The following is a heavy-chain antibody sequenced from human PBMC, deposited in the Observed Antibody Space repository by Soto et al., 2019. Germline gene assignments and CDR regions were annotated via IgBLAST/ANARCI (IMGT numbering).Heavy chain of an antibody. CDR1: GGSISSYY. CDR3: ARSIAARQPAFDI. J-gene: IGHJ3*02. D-gene: IGHD6-6*01. V-gene: IGHV4-4*07. CDR2: IYTSGST. Sequence: ASETLSLTCTVSGGSISSYYWIWIRQPAGKGLEWIGRIYTSGSTNYNPSLKSRVTMSVDTSKNQFSLKLSSVTAADTAVYYCARSIAARQPAFDIWGQGTMVTVSS.